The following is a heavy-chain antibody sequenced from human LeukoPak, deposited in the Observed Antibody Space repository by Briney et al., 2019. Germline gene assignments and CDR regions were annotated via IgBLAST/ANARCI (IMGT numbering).Heavy chain of an antibody. CDR2: ISGSGGST. D-gene: IGHD3-9*01. CDR3: AKDSQALRYFDWPPGA. CDR1: GFTFSSYA. J-gene: IGHJ5*02. Sequence: GGSLRLSCAASGFTFSSYAMSWVRQAPGKGLEWFSAISGSGGSTYYADSVKGRFTISRDNSKNTLYLQMNSLRAEDTAVYYCAKDSQALRYFDWPPGAWGQGTLVTVSS. V-gene: IGHV3-23*01.